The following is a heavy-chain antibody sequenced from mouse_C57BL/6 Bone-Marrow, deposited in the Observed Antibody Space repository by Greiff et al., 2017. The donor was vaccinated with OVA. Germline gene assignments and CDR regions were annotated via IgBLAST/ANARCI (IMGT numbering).Heavy chain of an antibody. V-gene: IGHV3-6*01. Sequence: EVQLQESGPGLVKPSQSLSLTYSVTGYSITSGYYWNWIRQFPGNKLEWMGYISYDGSNNYNPSLKNRISITRDTSKNQFFLKLNSVTTEDTATYYCAKRAYTMAWFAYWGQGTLVTVSA. D-gene: IGHD6-5*01. CDR2: ISYDGSN. J-gene: IGHJ3*01. CDR1: GYSITSGYY. CDR3: AKRAYTMAWFAY.